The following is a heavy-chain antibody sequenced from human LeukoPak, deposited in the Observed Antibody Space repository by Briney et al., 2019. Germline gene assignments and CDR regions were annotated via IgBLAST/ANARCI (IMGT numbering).Heavy chain of an antibody. Sequence: GGSLRLSCAASGFRFSSYAMSWVRQAPGKGLEWVSAISGSGGSTYYADSVKGRFTISRDNSKNTLYLQMNSLRAEDTAVYYCAKDGFCSSTSCYLTHYYYYMDVWGKGTTVTVSS. CDR1: GFRFSSYA. V-gene: IGHV3-23*01. CDR3: AKDGFCSSTSCYLTHYYYYMDV. D-gene: IGHD2-2*01. CDR2: ISGSGGST. J-gene: IGHJ6*03.